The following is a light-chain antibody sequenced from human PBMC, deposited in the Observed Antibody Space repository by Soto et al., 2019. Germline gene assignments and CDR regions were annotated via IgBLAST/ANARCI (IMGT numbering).Light chain of an antibody. CDR1: QSVSTY. J-gene: IGKJ4*01. Sequence: EIVLTQSPATLYLSPGERATLSCRASQSVSTYLAWYQQKPGQAPRLLIFDASNRATGIPARFSGSGSGTDFTLTISSLEPEDFAVYYCQQRSNWPGLTFGGGTKVEI. CDR2: DAS. V-gene: IGKV3-11*01. CDR3: QQRSNWPGLT.